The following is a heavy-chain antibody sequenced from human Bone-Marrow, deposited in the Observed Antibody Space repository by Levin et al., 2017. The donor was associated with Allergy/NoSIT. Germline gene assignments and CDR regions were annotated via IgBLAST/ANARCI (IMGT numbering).Heavy chain of an antibody. D-gene: IGHD3-3*01. CDR3: AIAQYDFRSGKPQSFDY. V-gene: IGHV1-24*01. CDR1: GSTLSEVS. CDR2: FDPEIDET. J-gene: IGHJ4*02. Sequence: ASVKVSCKVSGSTLSEVSVNWVRQAPGEGLEWMGRFDPEIDETDNTQKFHGRVTVTEDTSTDTGYMELSGLRSDDTAVYYCAIAQYDFRSGKPQSFDYWGQGTLITVSS.